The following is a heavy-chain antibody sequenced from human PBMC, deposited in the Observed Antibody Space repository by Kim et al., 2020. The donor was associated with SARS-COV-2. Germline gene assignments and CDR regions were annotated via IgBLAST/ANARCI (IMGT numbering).Heavy chain of an antibody. V-gene: IGHV2-70*11. CDR3: ARTVADSSGGYVHFDS. D-gene: IGHD6-19*01. CDR1: GFSLSTPTMC. CDR2: IDWDNDK. J-gene: IGHJ4*02. Sequence: SGPTLVNPTQTLTLTCTFSGFSLSTPTMCVTWIRQSPGKALEWLARIDWDNDKYYSTSLKTRLTISKDTSKNQVVLTMTNMDPVDTATYYCARTVADSSGGYVHFDSWGQGTLVTVSS.